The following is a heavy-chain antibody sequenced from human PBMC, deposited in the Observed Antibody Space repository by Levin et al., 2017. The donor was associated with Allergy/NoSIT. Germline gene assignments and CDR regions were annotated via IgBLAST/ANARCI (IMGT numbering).Heavy chain of an antibody. D-gene: IGHD3-10*01. J-gene: IGHJ5*02. Sequence: PSETLSLTCTVSGGSISSSSYYWGWIRQPPGKGLEWIGSIYYSGSTYYNPSLKSRVTISVDTSKNQFSLKLSSVTAADTAVYYCARDLGPFGDPVGNWFDPWGQGTLVTVSS. CDR3: ARDLGPFGDPVGNWFDP. CDR1: GGSISSSSYY. CDR2: IYYSGST. V-gene: IGHV4-39*07.